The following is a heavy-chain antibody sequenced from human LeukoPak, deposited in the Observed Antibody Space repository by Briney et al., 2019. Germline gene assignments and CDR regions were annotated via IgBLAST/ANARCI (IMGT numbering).Heavy chain of an antibody. D-gene: IGHD4-17*01. CDR2: IKQDGSEK. Sequence: GGSLRLSCAASGFTLKNYWMSWVRQAPGKGLEWVANIKQDGSEKYYVDSVKGRFTISRDNAKNSLYLQVSSLRAEDTAVYYCARDRYGDYVVDYWGQGTLVTVSS. CDR1: GFTLKNYW. V-gene: IGHV3-7*01. J-gene: IGHJ4*02. CDR3: ARDRYGDYVVDY.